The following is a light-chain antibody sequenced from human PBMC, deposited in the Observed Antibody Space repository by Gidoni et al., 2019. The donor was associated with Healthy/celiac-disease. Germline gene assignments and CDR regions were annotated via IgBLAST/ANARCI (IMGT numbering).Light chain of an antibody. CDR2: DAS. V-gene: IGKV1-13*02. CDR1: QGISSA. Sequence: AIQLTQSPSSLSASVGDRVTITCRASQGISSALAWYQQKPGKAPKLLIYDASSLESGVPSRFSGSGSGTDFTLTIISLQPEYFATYYCQQFNSYSVTFGQGTKLEIK. J-gene: IGKJ2*01. CDR3: QQFNSYSVT.